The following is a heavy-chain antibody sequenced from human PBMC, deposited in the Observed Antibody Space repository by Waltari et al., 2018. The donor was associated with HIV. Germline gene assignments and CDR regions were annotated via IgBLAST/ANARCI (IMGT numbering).Heavy chain of an antibody. CDR3: AKAKVVSSYYYSLEY. J-gene: IGHJ4*02. Sequence: QVHLVESGGGVVQPGRSLRLSCAASAFTFSSYGMHWVRQAPGKGGEWVAIISYDGSTKYYADSVKGRFIISRDNSKNTLYLQLNTLRPEDTAMYFCAKAKVVSSYYYSLEYWGQGTLVTVSS. CDR1: AFTFSSYG. V-gene: IGHV3-30*18. D-gene: IGHD3-22*01. CDR2: ISYDGSTK.